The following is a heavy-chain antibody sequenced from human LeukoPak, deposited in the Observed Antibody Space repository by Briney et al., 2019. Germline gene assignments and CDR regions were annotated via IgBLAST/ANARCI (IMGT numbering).Heavy chain of an antibody. D-gene: IGHD5-24*01. CDR3: ARAVGSPDDYYYMDV. CDR1: GGTVSNYA. Sequence: SVKVSCKASGGTVSNYAISWVRQAPGQGLEWMGGIIAFFGTSNYAQKFQGSVTIIADESTSTAYMELSSLRSEDTAVYYCARAVGSPDDYYYMDVWGKGTTVTVSS. J-gene: IGHJ6*03. V-gene: IGHV1-69*01. CDR2: IIAFFGTS.